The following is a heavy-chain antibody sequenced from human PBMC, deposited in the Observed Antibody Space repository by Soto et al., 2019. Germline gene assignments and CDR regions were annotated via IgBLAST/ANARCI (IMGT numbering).Heavy chain of an antibody. D-gene: IGHD1-26*01. Sequence: QVQLQESGPGLVKPSQTLSLTCTVSGGSISSGVYYWSWIRQHPGKGLEWIGYIYYSGSTYYNYYNPSLKSRVTISVDTSKNQFSLKLSSVTAADTAVYYCARTPLLWGQGTLVTVSS. CDR3: ARTPLL. CDR2: IYYSGSTYYN. V-gene: IGHV4-31*03. J-gene: IGHJ4*02. CDR1: GGSISSGVYY.